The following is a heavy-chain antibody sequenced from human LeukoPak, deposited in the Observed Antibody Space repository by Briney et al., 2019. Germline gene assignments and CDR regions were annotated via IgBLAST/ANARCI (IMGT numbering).Heavy chain of an antibody. Sequence: GRSLRLSCAASGFTFSSYGMPWVRQAPGKGLEWVAVIWYDGSNKYYADSVKGRFTISRDNSKNTLYLQMNSLRAEDTAVYYCARDHHYYDSSGYYGPGDYWGQGTLVTVSS. J-gene: IGHJ4*02. V-gene: IGHV3-33*01. CDR1: GFTFSSYG. D-gene: IGHD3-22*01. CDR3: ARDHHYYDSSGYYGPGDY. CDR2: IWYDGSNK.